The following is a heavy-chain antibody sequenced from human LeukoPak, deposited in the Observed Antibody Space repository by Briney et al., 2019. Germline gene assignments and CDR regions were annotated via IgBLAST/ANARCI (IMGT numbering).Heavy chain of an antibody. Sequence: ASVKVSCKASGYTFTGYYMHWVRQAPGQGLEWMGWINPNSGGTNYAQKFQGRVTMTRDTSISTAYMELSRLRSDDTAVYYCARGGWLRSYYYYYMDVWGKGTTVTISS. V-gene: IGHV1-2*02. CDR3: ARGGWLRSYYYYYMDV. J-gene: IGHJ6*03. CDR2: INPNSGGT. CDR1: GYTFTGYY. D-gene: IGHD5-12*01.